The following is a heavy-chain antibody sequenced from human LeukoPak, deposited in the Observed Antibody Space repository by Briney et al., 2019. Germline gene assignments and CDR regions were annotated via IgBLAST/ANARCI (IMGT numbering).Heavy chain of an antibody. V-gene: IGHV3-21*01. CDR2: ITSGTTYI. J-gene: IGHJ1*01. CDR3: AKDLTTSSTAYLQH. Sequence: GGSLRLSCAASGFTFSDYNMNWVRQSPEKGLEWVSSITSGTTYIYYADSVKGRFTISRDNAKNSLYLQMNSLRVEDTAVYYCAKDLTTSSTAYLQHWGQGTLVTVSS. D-gene: IGHD6-6*01. CDR1: GFTFSDYN.